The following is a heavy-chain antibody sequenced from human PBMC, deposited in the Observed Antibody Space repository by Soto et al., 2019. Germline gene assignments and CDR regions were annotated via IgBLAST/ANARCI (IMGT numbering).Heavy chain of an antibody. V-gene: IGHV3-30*18. CDR2: ISHDGSNK. CDR3: AKDLWTHPYYFDY. J-gene: IGHJ4*02. D-gene: IGHD2-21*01. Sequence: QVQLVESGGGVVQPGRSLRLSCAASGFIFSSYGMHWVRQAPGKGLEWVAVISHDGSNKYYADSMKGRFTISRDNSKNTLYLQMNSLRAEDTAVYYCAKDLWTHPYYFDYWGQGTLVTVSS. CDR1: GFIFSSYG.